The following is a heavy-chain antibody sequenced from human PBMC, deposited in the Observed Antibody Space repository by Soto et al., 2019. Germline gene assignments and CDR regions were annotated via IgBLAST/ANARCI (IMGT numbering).Heavy chain of an antibody. CDR3: AREGEGRGAVY. D-gene: IGHD3-16*01. CDR1: GGTFSSYA. CDR2: IIPIFGTA. V-gene: IGHV1-69*12. Sequence: QVQLVQSGAEVKKPGSSVKVSCKASGGTFSSYAISWVRQAPGQGLEWMGGIIPIFGTANYAQKFQGRVTITADEPTSTAYMERSSLRSEDTAVYYGAREGEGRGAVYWGQGTLVTVSS. J-gene: IGHJ4*02.